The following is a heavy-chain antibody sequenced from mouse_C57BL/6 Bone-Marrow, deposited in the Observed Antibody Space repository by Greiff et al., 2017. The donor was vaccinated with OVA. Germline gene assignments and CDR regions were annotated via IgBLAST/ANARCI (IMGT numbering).Heavy chain of an antibody. D-gene: IGHD2-2*01. CDR3: AREWGYDS. Sequence: VQLQQPGAELVKPGASVKLSCKASGYTFTSYWMQWVKQRPGQGLEWIGEIDPSDSYTTYNQKFKGTATLTVDTSSSTAYMQLSSLTSEDSAVDYCAREWGYDSWGQGTLVTVSA. J-gene: IGHJ3*01. CDR2: IDPSDSYT. V-gene: IGHV1-50*01. CDR1: GYTFTSYW.